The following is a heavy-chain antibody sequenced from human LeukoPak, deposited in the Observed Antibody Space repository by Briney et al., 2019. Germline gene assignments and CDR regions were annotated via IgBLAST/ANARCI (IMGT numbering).Heavy chain of an antibody. CDR2: ISSSSSYI. Sequence: GGSLRLSCAASGFTLSSYSMNWVRQAPGKGLEWVSSISSSSSYIYYADSVKGRLTISRDNAKNSLYLQMNSLRAEDTAVYYCARKPYYYDSSGYYYGYSWFDPWGQGTLVTVSS. CDR1: GFTLSSYS. J-gene: IGHJ5*02. CDR3: ARKPYYYDSSGYYYGYSWFDP. V-gene: IGHV3-21*01. D-gene: IGHD3-22*01.